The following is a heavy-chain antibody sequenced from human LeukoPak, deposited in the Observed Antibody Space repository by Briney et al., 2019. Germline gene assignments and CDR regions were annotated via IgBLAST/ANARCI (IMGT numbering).Heavy chain of an antibody. J-gene: IGHJ3*02. D-gene: IGHD2-15*01. V-gene: IGHV4-39*07. Sequence: PSETLSLTCTVSGGSISSSSYYWDWIRQPPRKGLEWIGSIYYSGSTYYNPSLQTRVTISVDTSKNQFSLKLSSVTAADTALYYCARRFCSGGSCYSDRGAFDIWGQGTVVTVSS. CDR2: IYYSGST. CDR1: GGSISSSSYY. CDR3: ARRFCSGGSCYSDRGAFDI.